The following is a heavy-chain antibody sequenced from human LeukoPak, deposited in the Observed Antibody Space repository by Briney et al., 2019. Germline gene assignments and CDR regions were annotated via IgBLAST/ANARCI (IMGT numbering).Heavy chain of an antibody. J-gene: IGHJ6*03. CDR2: IYHSGST. CDR3: ARARYETRIWPKSRYDYYHYMDV. V-gene: IGHV4-4*02. Sequence: SETLSLTCAVSGGSISSSNWWSWVRQPPGKGLEWIGEIYHSGSTNYNPSLKSRVTISVDKSKNQFSLKLSSVTAADMAVYYCARARYETRIWPKSRYDYYHYMDVWGKGTTVTVSS. D-gene: IGHD2-15*01. CDR1: GGSISSSNW.